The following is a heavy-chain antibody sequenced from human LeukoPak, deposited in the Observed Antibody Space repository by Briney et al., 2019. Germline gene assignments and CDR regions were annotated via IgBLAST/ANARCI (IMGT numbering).Heavy chain of an antibody. V-gene: IGHV3-30*03. CDR3: ARGTGGFDY. CDR2: ISYDGSNE. D-gene: IGHD3-10*01. J-gene: IGHJ4*02. CDR1: GFTFSSYG. Sequence: GGSLRLSCAASGFTFSSYGMHWVRQAPGKGLEWVAVISYDGSNEYYADSVKVRFTISRDNSRNTLYLQMNSLRPEDTAVYYCARGTGGFDYWGQGTLVTVSS.